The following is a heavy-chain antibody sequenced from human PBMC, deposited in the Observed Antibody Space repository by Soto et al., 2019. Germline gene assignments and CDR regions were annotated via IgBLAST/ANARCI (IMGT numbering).Heavy chain of an antibody. CDR3: ARVVKMITFGGVIVIPYFDY. CDR1: GYTFTSYG. Sequence: GASVKVSCKASGYTFTSYGISWVRQAPGQGLEWMGWISAYNGNTNYAQKLQGRVTMTTDTSTSTAYMELRSLRSDDTAVYYCARVVKMITFGGVIVIPYFDYWGQGALVTVSS. J-gene: IGHJ4*02. CDR2: ISAYNGNT. V-gene: IGHV1-18*04. D-gene: IGHD3-16*02.